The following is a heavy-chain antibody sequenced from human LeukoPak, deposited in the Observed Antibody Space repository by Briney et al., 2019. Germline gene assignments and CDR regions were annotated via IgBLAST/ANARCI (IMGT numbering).Heavy chain of an antibody. J-gene: IGHJ3*02. CDR1: GGSISSGGTYY. V-gene: IGHV4-61*02. D-gene: IGHD6-13*01. Sequence: SETLSLTCTVSGGSISSGGTYYWSWIRQPAGKGLEWIGRIYTSGSTNYNPSLKSRVTISVDTSKNQFSLKLSSVTAADTAVYYCAIRYSSSWYKDAFDIWGQGTMVTVSS. CDR2: IYTSGST. CDR3: AIRYSSSWYKDAFDI.